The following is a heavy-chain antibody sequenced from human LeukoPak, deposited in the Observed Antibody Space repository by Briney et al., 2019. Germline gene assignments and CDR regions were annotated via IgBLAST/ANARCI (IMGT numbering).Heavy chain of an antibody. Sequence: SETLSLTCAVYGGSFSGYYWSWIRQPPGKGLEWIGEINHSGSTNYNPSLKSRVTISVDTSKNQFSLKLSSVTAADTAVYYCARDSGSLGVAGRSYYYYYYMDVWGKGTTVTISS. V-gene: IGHV4-34*01. CDR3: ARDSGSLGVAGRSYYYYYYMDV. J-gene: IGHJ6*03. CDR1: GGSFSGYY. CDR2: INHSGST. D-gene: IGHD6-19*01.